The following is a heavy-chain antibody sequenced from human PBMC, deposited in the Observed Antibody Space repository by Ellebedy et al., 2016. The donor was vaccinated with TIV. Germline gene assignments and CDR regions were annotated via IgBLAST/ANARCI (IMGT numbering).Heavy chain of an antibody. J-gene: IGHJ3*01. V-gene: IGHV3-74*01. CDR2: INRDGSST. CDR1: GFTFSSYW. D-gene: IGHD4-17*01. Sequence: GESLKISCAASGFTFSSYWMHWVRQAPGKGLVWVSRINRDGSSTSYADSVKGRFTISRDNAKNTLYLQMNSLRAEDMAVYYCARQDYGDYGTDAFDVWGQGTMVTVSS. CDR3: ARQDYGDYGTDAFDV.